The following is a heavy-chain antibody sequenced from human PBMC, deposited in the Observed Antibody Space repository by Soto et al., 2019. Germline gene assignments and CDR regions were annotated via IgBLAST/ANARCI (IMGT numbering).Heavy chain of an antibody. CDR2: IYYTGNT. Sequence: KTSETLSLTCTVSGGSASSGSSYWSWIRQPPGKGLEWIGYIYYTGNTNNNPSLTSRVTISVDTSKNQFSLKLRSVTAADAAVYFCARGGYCSGDSCPGYYYYYYGMDVWGLGTTVTVSS. CDR3: ARGGYCSGDSCPGYYYYYYGMDV. V-gene: IGHV4-61*01. CDR1: GGSASSGSSY. J-gene: IGHJ6*02. D-gene: IGHD2-15*01.